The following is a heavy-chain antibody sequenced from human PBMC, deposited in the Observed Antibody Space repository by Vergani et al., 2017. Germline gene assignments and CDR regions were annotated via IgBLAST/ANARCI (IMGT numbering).Heavy chain of an antibody. CDR1: EYSFGNYW. V-gene: IGHV5-51*01. D-gene: IGHD1-1*01. J-gene: IGHJ4*02. CDR2: LYPAYSDT. CDR3: ARHTTYTDS. Sequence: EVELVQSGPEMRKPGESLKISCKGSEYSFGNYWIGWVRQMPGKGLEWMGILYPAYSDTRYSPSFQGQVTISADKSISTAFLQWDSLKASDTALYYCARHTTYTDSWGQGTLVTVSS.